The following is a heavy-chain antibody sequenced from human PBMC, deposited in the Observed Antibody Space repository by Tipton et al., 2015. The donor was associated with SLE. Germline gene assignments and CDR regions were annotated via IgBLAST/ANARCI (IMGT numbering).Heavy chain of an antibody. V-gene: IGHV4-30-2*01. CDR2: IYRGGSA. Sequence: TLSLTCIVSGDSINSGSYSWSWFRQPPGKGLEWIGYIYRGGSAFDNPSLKSRVTISVDTSNNQFSLKLLSVTAADTAHYYCARGLFGTSTYGVDVWGQGTTVTVSS. CDR3: ARGLFGTSTYGVDV. CDR1: GDSINSGSYS. J-gene: IGHJ6*02. D-gene: IGHD3-16*01.